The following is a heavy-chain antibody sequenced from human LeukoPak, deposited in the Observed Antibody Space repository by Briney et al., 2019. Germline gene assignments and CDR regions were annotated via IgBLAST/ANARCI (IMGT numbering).Heavy chain of an antibody. CDR1: GGSFSGYY. D-gene: IGHD1-26*01. J-gene: IGHJ6*02. CDR3: ARGRRELLTYYYYGMDV. CDR2: INHSGST. Sequence: PSETLSLTCAVYGGSFSGYYWSWIRQPPGKGLEWIVEINHSGSTNYNPSLKSRVTISVDTSKNQFSLELSSVTAADTAVYYCARGRRELLTYYYYGMDVWGQGTTVTVSS. V-gene: IGHV4-34*01.